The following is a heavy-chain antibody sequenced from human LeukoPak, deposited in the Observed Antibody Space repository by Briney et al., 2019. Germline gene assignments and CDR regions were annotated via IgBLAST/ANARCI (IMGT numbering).Heavy chain of an antibody. CDR2: IYTSGST. Sequence: SETLSLTCTVSGGSISSYYWSWIRQPAGKGLEWIGRIYTSGSTNYNPSLKSRVTMSVDTSKNQFSLKLSSVTAADTAVYYCARDLYYGSGWGSWFDPWGQGTLVTVSS. V-gene: IGHV4-4*07. J-gene: IGHJ5*02. D-gene: IGHD3-10*01. CDR3: ARDLYYGSGWGSWFDP. CDR1: GGSISSYY.